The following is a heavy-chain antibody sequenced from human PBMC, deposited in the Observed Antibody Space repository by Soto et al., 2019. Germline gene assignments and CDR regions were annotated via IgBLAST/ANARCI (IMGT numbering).Heavy chain of an antibody. CDR1: GFTFSSYE. D-gene: IGHD3-22*01. Sequence: GGSLRLSCAASGFTFSSYEMNWVRQAPGKGLEWVSYISSSGSTIYYADSVKGRFTISRDNAKNSLYLQMNSLRAEDTAVYYCARDRDYYDSSGYCDYWGKGTLVTVSS. CDR3: ARDRDYYDSSGYCDY. V-gene: IGHV3-48*03. CDR2: ISSSGSTI. J-gene: IGHJ4*02.